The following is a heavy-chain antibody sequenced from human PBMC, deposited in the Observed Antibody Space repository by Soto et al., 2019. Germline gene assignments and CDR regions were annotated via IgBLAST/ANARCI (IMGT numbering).Heavy chain of an antibody. CDR1: RYRFTSYC. CDR2: ISAYNRNT. J-gene: IGHJ6*02. CDR3: ARVSNLRFVEWLPPHYYGMDV. Sequence: GAPVKVSSEAPRYRFTSYCRSWLQQAPGQGLEWMRWISAYNRNTNYAQKLQGRVTMTTDTSTSTAYIELRSLRSDDTDVYYCARVSNLRFVEWLPPHYYGMDVWGQGTTVTVSS. D-gene: IGHD3-3*01. V-gene: IGHV1-18*01.